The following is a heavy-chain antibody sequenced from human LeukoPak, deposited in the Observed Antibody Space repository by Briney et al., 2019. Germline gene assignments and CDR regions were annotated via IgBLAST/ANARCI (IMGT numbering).Heavy chain of an antibody. J-gene: IGHJ3*02. CDR2: ISGSGGST. D-gene: IGHD3-22*01. V-gene: IGHV3-23*01. CDR1: GFTFSSYA. Sequence: GGSLRLSCAASGFTFSSYAMSWVRQAPGKGLEWVSAISGSGGSTYYADSVKGRFTISRDNSKNTLYLRMNSLRAEDTAVYYCASGRGYYDSSGSHDAFDIWGQGTMVTVSS. CDR3: ASGRGYYDSSGSHDAFDI.